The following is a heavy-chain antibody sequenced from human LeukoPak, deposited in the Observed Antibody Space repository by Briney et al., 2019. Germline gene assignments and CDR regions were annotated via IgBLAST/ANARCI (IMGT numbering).Heavy chain of an antibody. D-gene: IGHD3-16*02. CDR2: ISGSGGST. Sequence: PGGSLRLSCAASGFTFSSYAMSWVRQAPGKGLEWVSAISGSGGSTYYADSVKGRFTISRDNSKNTLYLQMNSLRAEDTAVYHCAKSIMITFGGVIVIPNYYFDYWGQGTLVTVSS. V-gene: IGHV3-23*01. CDR1: GFTFSSYA. J-gene: IGHJ4*02. CDR3: AKSIMITFGGVIVIPNYYFDY.